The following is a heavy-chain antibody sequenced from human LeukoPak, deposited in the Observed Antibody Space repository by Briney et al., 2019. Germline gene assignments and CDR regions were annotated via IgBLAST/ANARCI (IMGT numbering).Heavy chain of an antibody. Sequence: ASVKVSCKASGYTFTSYDINWVRQATGQGLEWMGWMNPNSGNTGYAQKFQGRVTMTRNTSISTAYMELSSLRSEDTAVYYCARLPGESRRFYYGSGSSGSPQVDYWGQGTLVTVSS. CDR2: MNPNSGNT. CDR3: ARLPGESRRFYYGSGSSGSPQVDY. J-gene: IGHJ4*02. V-gene: IGHV1-8*01. D-gene: IGHD3-10*01. CDR1: GYTFTSYD.